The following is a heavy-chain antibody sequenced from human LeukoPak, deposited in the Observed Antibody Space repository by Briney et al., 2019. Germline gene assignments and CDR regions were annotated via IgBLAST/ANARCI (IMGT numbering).Heavy chain of an antibody. CDR3: ARVSGGGLYYDGMDV. D-gene: IGHD1-14*01. CDR2: ISGSGGTT. J-gene: IGHJ6*02. V-gene: IGHV3-23*01. Sequence: GGSLRLSCAASGFTFSSYSMNWVRQAPGKGLEWVSVISGSGGTTYYADSVKGRFTISRDSSKNTLYLQMNSLRAEDTAVYYCARVSGGGLYYDGMDVWGQGTTVTVSS. CDR1: GFTFSSYS.